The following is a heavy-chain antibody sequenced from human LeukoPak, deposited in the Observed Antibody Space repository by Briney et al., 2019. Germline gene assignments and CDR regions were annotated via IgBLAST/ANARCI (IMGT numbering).Heavy chain of an antibody. CDR1: GFTISNHN. D-gene: IGHD3-10*01. Sequence: GGSLRLSCAASGFTISNHNMNWVRQPPGKGLQWVSYISSSNIIYYADSVKGRFTISRDNAKNSLFLQMNSLRAEDTAVYYCARDFAREFTIDYWGQGTLVTVSS. CDR3: ARDFAREFTIDY. J-gene: IGHJ4*02. CDR2: ISSSNII. V-gene: IGHV3-48*01.